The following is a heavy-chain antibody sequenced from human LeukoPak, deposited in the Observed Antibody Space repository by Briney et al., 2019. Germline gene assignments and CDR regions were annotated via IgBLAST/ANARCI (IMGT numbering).Heavy chain of an antibody. CDR2: IWYDGSNK. V-gene: IGHV3-33*06. CDR1: GFTFSSYG. J-gene: IGHJ2*01. CDR3: AKDKITAAGRDWYLDL. D-gene: IGHD6-13*01. Sequence: GSLRLSCAASGFTFSSYGMHWVRQAPGKGLERVAVIWYDGSNKYYADSVKGRFTISRDNSKNTLYLQMNSLRVEDTAVYYCAKDKITAAGRDWYLDLWGRGTLVTVSS.